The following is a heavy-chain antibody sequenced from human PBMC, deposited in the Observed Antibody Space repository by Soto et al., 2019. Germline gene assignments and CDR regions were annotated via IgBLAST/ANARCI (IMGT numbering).Heavy chain of an antibody. Sequence: QVQLQESGPGLVMPSETLSLTCTVSGGSVRSGNYYWSWIRQPPGKGLEWIGYIYYSGSTNYNPSLKSRVTISVDTSRDQFSLRLSSVTAADTAVYYCASDACSGGNCYSDYWGQGTLVTVSS. J-gene: IGHJ4*02. V-gene: IGHV4-61*01. CDR3: ASDACSGGNCYSDY. CDR1: GGSVRSGNYY. D-gene: IGHD2-15*01. CDR2: IYYSGST.